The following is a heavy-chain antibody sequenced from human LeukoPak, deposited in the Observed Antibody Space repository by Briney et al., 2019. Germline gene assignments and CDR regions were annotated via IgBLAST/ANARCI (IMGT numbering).Heavy chain of an antibody. CDR2: IKQDGSEK. J-gene: IGHJ4*02. Sequence: GGSLRLSCAASGFTFSSYWMSWVRQAPGKGLEWVANIKQDGSEKYYVDSVKGRFTISRDNSKNTLYLQMNSLRAEDTAVYYCAKDHSNYYDSSGYYYVSGCFDYWGQGTLVTVSS. CDR1: GFTFSSYW. D-gene: IGHD3-22*01. V-gene: IGHV3-7*03. CDR3: AKDHSNYYDSSGYYYVSGCFDY.